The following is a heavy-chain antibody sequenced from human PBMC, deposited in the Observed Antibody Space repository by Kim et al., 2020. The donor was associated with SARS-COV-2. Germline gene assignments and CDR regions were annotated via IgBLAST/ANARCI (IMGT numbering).Heavy chain of an antibody. Sequence: GGSLRLSCAASGFTFSSYWMSWVRQAPGKGLEWVANIKQDGSEKYYVESVKGRFTISRDNAKNSLYLQMNSLRAEDTAVYYCARDGIAVAGNYYYYGMDVWGQGTTVTVSS. CDR3: ARDGIAVAGNYYYYGMDV. D-gene: IGHD6-19*01. J-gene: IGHJ6*02. CDR1: GFTFSSYW. V-gene: IGHV3-7*03. CDR2: IKQDGSEK.